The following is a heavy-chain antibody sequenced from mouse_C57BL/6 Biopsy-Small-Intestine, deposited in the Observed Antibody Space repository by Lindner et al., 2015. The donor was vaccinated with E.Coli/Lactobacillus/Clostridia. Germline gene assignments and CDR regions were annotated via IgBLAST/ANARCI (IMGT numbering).Heavy chain of an antibody. J-gene: IGHJ2*01. CDR2: INPNYGTT. V-gene: IGHV1-39*01. D-gene: IGHD2-3*01. CDR1: GYTFTSYG. CDR3: ARGGYFSFDY. Sequence: VQLQESGPELVKPGASVKLSCKASGYTFTSYGISWVKQRTGQGLEWIGVINPNYGTTSYNQKFKGKATLTVDQSSSTAYMQLNSLTSEDSAVYYCARGGYFSFDYWGQSTTLTVSS.